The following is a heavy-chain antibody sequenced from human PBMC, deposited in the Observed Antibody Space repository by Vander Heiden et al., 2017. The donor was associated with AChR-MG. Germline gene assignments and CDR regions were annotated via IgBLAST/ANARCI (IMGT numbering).Heavy chain of an antibody. CDR3: ARGRRGILRRGFDY. CDR2: IKHSGST. D-gene: IGHD3-10*01. J-gene: IGHJ4*02. V-gene: IGHV4-34*01. Sequence: QVQLQPWGAGLLKSSETLSLTCAVSGRSLRGYYWSWIRQPPGKGLEWIGEIKHSGSTNYNPSLKSRVTISVDTSKNQFSLKLSSVTAADTAVYYCARGRRGILRRGFDYWGQGTLVTVSS. CDR1: GRSLRGYY.